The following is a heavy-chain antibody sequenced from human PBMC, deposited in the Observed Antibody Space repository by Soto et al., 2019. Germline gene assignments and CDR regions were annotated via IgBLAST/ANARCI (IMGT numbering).Heavy chain of an antibody. Sequence: GGSLRLSCAASGFTFSSYGMHWVRQAPGKGLEWVAVIWYDGSNKYYADSVKGRFTISRDNSKNTLYLQMNSLRAEDTAVYYCARDSTPYYDFWSGYPRSDAFDIWGQGTMVTVSS. J-gene: IGHJ3*02. CDR1: GFTFSSYG. CDR3: ARDSTPYYDFWSGYPRSDAFDI. CDR2: IWYDGSNK. V-gene: IGHV3-33*01. D-gene: IGHD3-3*01.